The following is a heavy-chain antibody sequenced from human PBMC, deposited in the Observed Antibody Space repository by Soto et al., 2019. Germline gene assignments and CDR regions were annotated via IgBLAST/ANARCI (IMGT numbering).Heavy chain of an antibody. CDR3: ARLPDINGWPFDY. CDR1: GASVSSAEYY. D-gene: IGHD3-9*01. V-gene: IGHV4-61*08. J-gene: IGHJ4*02. Sequence: SETLSLTCIVPGASVSSAEYYWTWIRQSHGKGLEWIGYVHPGGRTEYNPSLKSRVTISLDTSKNQVSLSLTSVTAADTAVFYCARLPDINGWPFDYWGQGTLVTVSS. CDR2: VHPGGRT.